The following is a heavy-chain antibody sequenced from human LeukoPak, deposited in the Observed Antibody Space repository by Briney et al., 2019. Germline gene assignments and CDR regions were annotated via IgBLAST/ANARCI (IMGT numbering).Heavy chain of an antibody. V-gene: IGHV3-66*01. CDR3: VRDSSGYLGGYYFDY. CDR1: GFTVSSNY. J-gene: IGHJ4*02. CDR2: IYSGGST. D-gene: IGHD3-22*01. Sequence: GGSLRLSCAASGFTVSSNYMSWVRQAPGKGLEWVSVIYSGGSTYYADSVKGRFTISRDNSKNTLYLQMNSLSAEDTAVYYCVRDSSGYLGGYYFDYWGQGTLVTVSS.